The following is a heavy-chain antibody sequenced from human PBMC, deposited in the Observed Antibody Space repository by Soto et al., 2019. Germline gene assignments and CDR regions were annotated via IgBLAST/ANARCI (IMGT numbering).Heavy chain of an antibody. CDR1: GFTFSIYA. CDR2: ISESGGSA. V-gene: IGHV3-23*01. J-gene: IGHJ3*01. D-gene: IGHD1-26*01. CDR3: ARVYGGKIVGALDL. Sequence: EVQLLESGGGLVQPGGSLRLSCAASGFTFSIYAMSWVRQVPGKGQEWVSSISESGGSAYYEYSVKGRFTISRDSSKNTLYLQMSRRRAEDTAVYYCARVYGGKIVGALDLWGQGTMVTVSS.